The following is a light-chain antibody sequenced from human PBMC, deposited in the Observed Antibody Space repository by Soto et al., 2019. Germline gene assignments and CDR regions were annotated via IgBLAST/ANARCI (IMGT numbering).Light chain of an antibody. J-gene: IGKJ2*01. Sequence: DIQMTQSPSSLSASIGDRVTITCRASQSISSYLNWYQQKPGEAPNLLIYGASSLQSGVSSRFSGSGSGTDFTLTISSLQPEDFATYYCQQSFNNPTFGQGTKLEIK. CDR2: GAS. CDR3: QQSFNNPT. CDR1: QSISSY. V-gene: IGKV1-39*01.